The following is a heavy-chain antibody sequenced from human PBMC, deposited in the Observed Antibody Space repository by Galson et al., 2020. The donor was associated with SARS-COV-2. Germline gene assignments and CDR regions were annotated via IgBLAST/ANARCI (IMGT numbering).Heavy chain of an antibody. CDR2: INISGNT. CDR1: GGSFSGYS. D-gene: IGHD3-16*01. V-gene: IGHV4-34*01. Sequence: LETLSLTCAVYGGSFSGYSWTWIRQAPGKGLEWIGEINISGNTNYSPSLRNRVTISVDTSKNQFSLSLTSVTTADTAVYYCARGHRGVVPSPVLGLGPFYSYYYMDVWGKGTMVSVSS. J-gene: IGHJ6*03. CDR3: ARGHRGVVPSPVLGLGPFYSYYYMDV.